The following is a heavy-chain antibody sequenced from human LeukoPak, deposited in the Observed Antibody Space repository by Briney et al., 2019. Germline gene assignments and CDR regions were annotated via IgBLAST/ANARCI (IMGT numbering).Heavy chain of an antibody. CDR1: GGSISSGDYY. V-gene: IGHV4-30-4*08. CDR3: ARQVDSSGWSDVTWFDS. Sequence: PSQTLSLTCTVSGGSISSGDYYWSWIRQPPGKGLEWIGYIYYSGSTYYNPSLKSRVTISVDTSKNQFSLKLSSVTAADTAVYYCARQVDSSGWSDVTWFDSWGQGTLVTVSS. J-gene: IGHJ5*01. CDR2: IYYSGST. D-gene: IGHD6-19*01.